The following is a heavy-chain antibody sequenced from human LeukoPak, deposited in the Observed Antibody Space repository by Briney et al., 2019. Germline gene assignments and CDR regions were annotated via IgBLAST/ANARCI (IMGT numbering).Heavy chain of an antibody. CDR1: GYTFTGYY. V-gene: IGHV1-2*02. CDR2: INPNSGGT. D-gene: IGHD1-7*01. CDR3: AYYSTYNWNYGFDY. J-gene: IGHJ4*02. Sequence: ASVTVSFKASGYTFTGYYMHWVRQAPGQGLEWMGWINPNSGGTNYAQKFQGRVTMTRDTSISTAYMELSRLRSDDTAVYYCAYYSTYNWNYGFDYWGQGTLVTVSS.